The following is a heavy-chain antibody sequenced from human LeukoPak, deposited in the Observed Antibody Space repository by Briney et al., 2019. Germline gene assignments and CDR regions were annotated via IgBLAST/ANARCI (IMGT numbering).Heavy chain of an antibody. CDR2: IYRDGSS. Sequence: GGSLRLSCVASGLSVSSNYMSWVRQAPGKGLEWVSVIYRDGSSYYAESVKGRFTISRDNSTNTLYIQMNSLRAEDTAVYYCARSFYDILIGYYQYFDYWGQGTLVTVSS. D-gene: IGHD3-9*01. J-gene: IGHJ4*02. CDR3: ARSFYDILIGYYQYFDY. V-gene: IGHV3-66*01. CDR1: GLSVSSNY.